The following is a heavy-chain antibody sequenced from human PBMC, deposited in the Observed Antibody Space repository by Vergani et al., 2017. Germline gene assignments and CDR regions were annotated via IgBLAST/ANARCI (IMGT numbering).Heavy chain of an antibody. CDR1: GFTVSSNY. Sequence: EVQLVEPGGGLVQPGGSLRLSCAVSGFTVSSNYMSWVRQAPGKGLEWVSVINSGGSTYYADSVKGRFTIARDNSKNTLYLQMNSLRGEDTAVYYCARFVSSSWYGNYWGQGTLVTVSS. V-gene: IGHV3-66*02. D-gene: IGHD6-13*01. J-gene: IGHJ4*02. CDR2: INSGGST. CDR3: ARFVSSSWYGNY.